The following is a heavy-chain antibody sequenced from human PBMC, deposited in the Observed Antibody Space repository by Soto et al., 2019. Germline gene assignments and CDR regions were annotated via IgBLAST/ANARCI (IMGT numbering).Heavy chain of an antibody. V-gene: IGHV1-2*04. D-gene: IGHD1-7*01. Sequence: ASVKVSCKASGYTFTGYYMHWGRQAPGQGLEWMGWINPNSGGTNYAQKFQGWVTMTRDTSISTAYMELSRLRSDDTAGYYCARTDDLFELYHCGQGSLVTVSS. CDR2: INPNSGGT. CDR1: GYTFTGYY. CDR3: ARTDDLFELYH. J-gene: IGHJ5*02.